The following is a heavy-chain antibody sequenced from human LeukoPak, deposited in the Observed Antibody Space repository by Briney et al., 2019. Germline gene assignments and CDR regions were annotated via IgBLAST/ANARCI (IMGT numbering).Heavy chain of an antibody. CDR1: GYSISSGYY. V-gene: IGHV4-38-2*02. J-gene: IGHJ4*02. D-gene: IGHD3-22*01. CDR3: ARERGATMIVVVNPFDY. Sequence: PSETLSLTCAVSGYSISSGYYWGWIRQPPGKGLEWIGSIFHSGSTYYNPSLKSRLTISVDTSKNQFSLKLSSVTAADTAVYYCARERGATMIVVVNPFDYWGQGTLVTVSS. CDR2: IFHSGST.